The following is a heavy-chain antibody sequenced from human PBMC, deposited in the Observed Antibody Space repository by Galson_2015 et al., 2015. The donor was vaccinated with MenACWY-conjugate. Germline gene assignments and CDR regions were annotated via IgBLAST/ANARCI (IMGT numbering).Heavy chain of an antibody. D-gene: IGHD1-14*01. CDR3: AKGIRTGNRNAFDF. J-gene: IGHJ3*01. CDR2: ISGSGDST. V-gene: IGHV3-23*01. Sequence: SLRLSCAASGSTLSSYAMSWVRQAPAKGLEWVSVISGSGDSTYRADFVKGRFNISRDNSKNTVYLQMNSLRAEDTAVYYCAKGIRTGNRNAFDFWGQGTMVTVSS. CDR1: GSTLSSYA.